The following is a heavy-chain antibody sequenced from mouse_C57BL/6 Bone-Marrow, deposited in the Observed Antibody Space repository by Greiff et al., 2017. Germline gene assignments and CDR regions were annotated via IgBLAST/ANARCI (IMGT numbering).Heavy chain of an antibody. Sequence: EVQVVESGGGLVQPKGSLKLSCAASGFSFNTYAMNWVRQAPGKGLEWVARIRSKSNNYATYYADSVKDRFTISRDDSESMLYLQMNNLKTEDTAMYYCVRPYDYDELFAYWGQGTLVTVSA. J-gene: IGHJ3*01. CDR3: VRPYDYDELFAY. CDR1: GFSFNTYA. CDR2: IRSKSNNYAT. V-gene: IGHV10-1*01. D-gene: IGHD2-4*01.